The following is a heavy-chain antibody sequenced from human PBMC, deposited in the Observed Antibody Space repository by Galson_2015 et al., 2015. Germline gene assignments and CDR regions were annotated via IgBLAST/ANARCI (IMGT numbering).Heavy chain of an antibody. CDR1: GFTFSSYT. D-gene: IGHD1-26*01. CDR3: ARDPWRGSYKVFYFDY. Sequence: SLRLSCAASGFTFSSYTISWVRQAPGKGLEWVSYISGSSATIYYADSVKGRFTISRDNAKNSLYLQMNSLRDEDTAVYYCARDPWRGSYKVFYFDYWGQGTLVTVSS. J-gene: IGHJ4*02. V-gene: IGHV3-48*02. CDR2: ISGSSATI.